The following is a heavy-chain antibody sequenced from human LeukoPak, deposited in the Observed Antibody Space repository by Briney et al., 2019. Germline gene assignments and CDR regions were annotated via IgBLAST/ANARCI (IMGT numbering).Heavy chain of an antibody. V-gene: IGHV3-20*01. J-gene: IGHJ6*02. CDR3: ARGVHYYDSSGYYYRFDYYYGMDV. D-gene: IGHD3-22*01. CDR2: INWYGGST. CDR1: GFTFDDYG. Sequence: QPGGSLRLSCAASGFTFDDYGMSWVRQAPGKGLEWVSGINWYGGSTGYADSVKGRFTISRDNAKNSLYLQMNSLRAEDTALYHCARGVHYYDSSGYYYRFDYYYGMDVWGQGTTVTVSS.